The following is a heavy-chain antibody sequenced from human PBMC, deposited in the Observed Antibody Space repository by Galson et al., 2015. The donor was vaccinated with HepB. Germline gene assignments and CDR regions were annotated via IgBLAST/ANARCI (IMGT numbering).Heavy chain of an antibody. CDR1: GYSFSNYG. Sequence: SVKVSCKASGYSFSNYGLSWIRQAPGRGLEWLGWFSGYAGSTNYAPRFQGRVSMTADASTGTAYLELRNLRSDDTAVYYCARDSRLELCLNNYFSYGMDVWGQGSAVIVSS. CDR2: FSGYAGST. CDR3: ARDSRLELCLNNYFSYGMDV. D-gene: IGHD1-1*01. J-gene: IGHJ6*02. V-gene: IGHV1-18*01.